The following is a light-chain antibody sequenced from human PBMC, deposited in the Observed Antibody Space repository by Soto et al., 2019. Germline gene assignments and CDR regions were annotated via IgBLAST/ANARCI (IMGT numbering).Light chain of an antibody. CDR3: SSYTSSSIDYV. J-gene: IGLJ1*01. Sequence: QSALTQPASVSGSPGQSITISCTGTSSDVGVYNYVSWYQQHPGKAPKLMIYEVRNRPSGVSNRFAGSKSGNTASLTISGLQAYDEADYYCSSYTSSSIDYVFGTGPKLTVL. CDR2: EVR. V-gene: IGLV2-14*01. CDR1: SSDVGVYNY.